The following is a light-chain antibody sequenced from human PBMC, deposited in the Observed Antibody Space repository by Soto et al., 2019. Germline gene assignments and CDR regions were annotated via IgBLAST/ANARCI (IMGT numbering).Light chain of an antibody. CDR3: AAWDDSLNGYV. CDR1: SSNIGSNS. CDR2: SND. Sequence: QSVLTQPPSASGTPGQRVTISCSGSSSNIGSNSVNWYQQLPGTAPKLLIYSNDRRPSGVPDRFSGSKSGTSASLAISGLQSEDEADYYCAAWDDSLNGYVFGPGTKVPVL. V-gene: IGLV1-44*01. J-gene: IGLJ1*01.